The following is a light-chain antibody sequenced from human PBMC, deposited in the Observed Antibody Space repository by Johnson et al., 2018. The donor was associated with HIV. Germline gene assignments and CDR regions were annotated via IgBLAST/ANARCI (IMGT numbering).Light chain of an antibody. Sequence: QSMLTQSPSVSAAPGQKVTISCSGSSSNIGNNYVSWYQQLPGTAPKLLIYENNKRPSGIPDRFSGSKSGTSATLGITGLQTGDEADYYCGTWDSSLSAYVFGTGTKVTVL. CDR3: GTWDSSLSAYV. CDR1: SSNIGNNY. J-gene: IGLJ1*01. V-gene: IGLV1-51*02. CDR2: ENN.